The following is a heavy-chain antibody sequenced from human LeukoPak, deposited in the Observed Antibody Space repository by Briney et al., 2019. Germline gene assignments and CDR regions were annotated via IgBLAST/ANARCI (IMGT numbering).Heavy chain of an antibody. CDR2: INSDGSTA. J-gene: IGHJ4*02. CDR3: ARDHEAAAGYFDY. V-gene: IGHV3-74*01. D-gene: IGHD6-13*01. CDR1: GLILSNHW. Sequence: GGSLRHSCAASGLILSNHWMHCVRQAPGKGLVWVSRINSDGSTASADSVKGRFTISRDNAKNTVYLQMNSLRGEDTAVYYCARDHEAAAGYFDYWGQGTLVTVSS.